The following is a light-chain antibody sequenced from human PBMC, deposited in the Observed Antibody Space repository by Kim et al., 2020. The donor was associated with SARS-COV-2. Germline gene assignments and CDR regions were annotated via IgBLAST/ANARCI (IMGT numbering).Light chain of an antibody. J-gene: IGKJ2*01. CDR3: QQYNNGPPYT. Sequence: VSPREEAPLASRASQRVRSNFSWSQQNPGQAPRLVSYCASTRDTGGPARFSGSGSGTDFTLTISSLQSEDFAVYYCQQYNNGPPYTFGQGTKLEI. CDR1: QRVRSN. V-gene: IGKV3-15*01. CDR2: CAS.